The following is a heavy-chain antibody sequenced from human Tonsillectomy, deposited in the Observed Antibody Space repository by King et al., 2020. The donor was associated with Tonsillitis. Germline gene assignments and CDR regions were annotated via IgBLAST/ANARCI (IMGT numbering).Heavy chain of an antibody. V-gene: IGHV3-11*06. D-gene: IGHD2-8*02. CDR3: GREYCGAFDI. CDR1: GFTFADYY. Sequence: VQLVESGGGLVKPGGSLRLSCAASGFTFADYYMSWIRQAPGKGLEWISFINPSGTNTNYVDSVRGRFTISRDNAKNSMFLQMNSLRAEDTGVYYCGREYCGAFDIWGQGTMVTVSS. CDR2: INPSGTNT. J-gene: IGHJ3*02.